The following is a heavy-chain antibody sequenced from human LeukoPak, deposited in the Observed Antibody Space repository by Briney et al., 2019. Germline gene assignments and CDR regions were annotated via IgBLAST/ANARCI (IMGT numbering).Heavy chain of an antibody. CDR1: GGSISSYY. V-gene: IGHV4-4*07. CDR3: ARENDRYGRIDY. CDR2: IYTSGST. Sequence: SETLSLTCTVSGGSISSYYWSWIRQPAGKGLEWIGRIYTSGSTNYNPSLKSRVTMSVDTSKNQFSLRLSSVTAADTAVYYCARENDRYGRIDYWGQGIHVTVSS. J-gene: IGHJ4*02. D-gene: IGHD1-1*01.